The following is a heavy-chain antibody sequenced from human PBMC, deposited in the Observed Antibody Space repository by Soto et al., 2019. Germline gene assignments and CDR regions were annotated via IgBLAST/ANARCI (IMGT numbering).Heavy chain of an antibody. CDR2: ISAYNGNT. D-gene: IGHD1-26*01. Sequence: ASVKVSCKASGYTFTSYGISWVRQAPGQGLEWMGWISAYNGNTNYAQKLQGRVTMTTDTSTSTAYMELRSLRSDDTAVYYCASATNGATTGAFDIWGQGTMVTLSS. V-gene: IGHV1-18*01. CDR3: ASATNGATTGAFDI. J-gene: IGHJ3*02. CDR1: GYTFTSYG.